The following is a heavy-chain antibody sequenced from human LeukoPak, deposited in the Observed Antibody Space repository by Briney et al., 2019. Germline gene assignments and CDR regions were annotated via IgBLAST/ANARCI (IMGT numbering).Heavy chain of an antibody. J-gene: IGHJ4*02. CDR1: GFTFSNAW. Sequence: PEGSLRLSCAASGFTFSNAWMSWVRQAPGKGLEWVGRIKSKTDGGTTDYAAPVKGRFTISRDDSKNTLYLQMNSLKTEDTAVYYCTTWYYYDSGGSSYYFDYWGQGTLVTVSS. CDR3: TTWYYYDSGGSSYYFDY. D-gene: IGHD3-22*01. CDR2: IKSKTDGGTT. V-gene: IGHV3-15*01.